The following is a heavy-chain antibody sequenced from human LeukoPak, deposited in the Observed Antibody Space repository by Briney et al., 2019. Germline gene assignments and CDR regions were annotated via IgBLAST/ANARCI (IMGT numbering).Heavy chain of an antibody. J-gene: IGHJ4*02. V-gene: IGHV3-30-3*01. CDR2: ISYDGSNK. D-gene: IGHD6-13*01. CDR1: GFTFSSYA. CDR3: AKDLGIAAAGTSADY. Sequence: GGSLRLSCAASGFTFSSYAMSWVRQAPGKGLEWVAVISYDGSNKYYADSVKGRFTISRDNSKNTLYLQMNSLRAEDTAVYYCAKDLGIAAAGTSADYWGQGTLVTVSS.